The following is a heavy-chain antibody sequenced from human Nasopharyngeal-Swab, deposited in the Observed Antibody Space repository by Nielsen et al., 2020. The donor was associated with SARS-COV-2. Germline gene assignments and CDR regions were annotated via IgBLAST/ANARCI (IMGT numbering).Heavy chain of an antibody. V-gene: IGHV4-59*01. D-gene: IGHD2-15*01. CDR3: ASTDCSGGSCYSHYYYYMDV. Sequence: WIPQPPGKGLEWIGYIYYSGSTNYNPSLKSRVTISVDTSKNQFSLKLSSVTAADTAVYYCASTDCSGGSCYSHYYYYMDVWGKGTTVTVSS. J-gene: IGHJ6*03. CDR2: IYYSGST.